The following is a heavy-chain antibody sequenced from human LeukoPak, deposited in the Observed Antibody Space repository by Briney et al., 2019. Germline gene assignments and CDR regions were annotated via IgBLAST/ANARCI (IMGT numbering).Heavy chain of an antibody. CDR1: GFSVSSNY. Sequence: GGSLRLSCAGSGFSVSSNYMSWVRQAPGKGLEWVSALYIGGNTYYADSVRGRFTISRDNSKNTLYLQMNSLRAEDTAIYYCTTAAGYNYGQYWGQGTLVTVSS. CDR2: LYIGGNT. CDR3: TTAAGYNYGQY. V-gene: IGHV3-53*01. D-gene: IGHD5-18*01. J-gene: IGHJ4*02.